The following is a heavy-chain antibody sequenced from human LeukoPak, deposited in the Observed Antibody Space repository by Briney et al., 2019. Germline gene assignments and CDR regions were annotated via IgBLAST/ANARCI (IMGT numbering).Heavy chain of an antibody. V-gene: IGHV1-3*01. CDR3: ARDVTDYYGSGSYWAY. Sequence: ASVKVSCKASGYTFTSYAMHWVRQAPGQRLEWMGWINAGNGNTKYSQKFQGRVTITRDTSASTAYMELSSLRSEDTAVYYCARDVTDYYGSGSYWAYWGQGTLVTVSS. D-gene: IGHD3-10*01. CDR2: INAGNGNT. CDR1: GYTFTSYA. J-gene: IGHJ4*02.